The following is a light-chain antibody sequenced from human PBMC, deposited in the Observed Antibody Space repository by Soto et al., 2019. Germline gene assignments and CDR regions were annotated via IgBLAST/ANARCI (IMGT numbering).Light chain of an antibody. CDR1: QSVSSSY. CDR2: GAS. V-gene: IGKV3-20*01. CDR3: QQYGSSPIT. J-gene: IGKJ5*01. Sequence: IVLTEFPVTLSLSPGEKPTLSCXXSQSVSSSYLAWYQQKPGQAPRLLIYGASSRATGIPDRFSGSGSGTDFTLTISRLEPEDFAVYYCQQYGSSPITFGQGTRLEIK.